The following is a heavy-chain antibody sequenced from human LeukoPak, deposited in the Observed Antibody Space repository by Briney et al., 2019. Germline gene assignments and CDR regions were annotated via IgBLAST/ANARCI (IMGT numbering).Heavy chain of an antibody. J-gene: IGHJ4*02. D-gene: IGHD3-10*01. CDR2: ISSGSSTT. V-gene: IGHV3-48*02. Sequence: PGGSLRLSCAASGFTVSSNYMSWVRQAPGRGLEWVSYISSGSSTTYYADSVKGRFTISRDNAKNSLYLQVNSLRDEDTAVYYCARGRGLTLSYHYFDYWGQGTLVTVSS. CDR3: ARGRGLTLSYHYFDY. CDR1: GFTVSSNY.